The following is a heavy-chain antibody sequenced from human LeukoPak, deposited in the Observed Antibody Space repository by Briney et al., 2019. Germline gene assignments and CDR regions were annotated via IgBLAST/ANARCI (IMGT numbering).Heavy chain of an antibody. CDR2: IWYDGSNK. J-gene: IGHJ4*02. CDR1: GFTFSSSW. V-gene: IGHV3-33*08. CDR3: ARDGGGLDY. Sequence: GGSLRLSCVASGFTFSSSWMSWVRQAPGKGLEWVAVIWYDGSNKYYADSVKGRFTISRDNSKNTLYLQMNSLRAEDTAVYYCARDGGGLDYWGQGTLVTVSS. D-gene: IGHD2-15*01.